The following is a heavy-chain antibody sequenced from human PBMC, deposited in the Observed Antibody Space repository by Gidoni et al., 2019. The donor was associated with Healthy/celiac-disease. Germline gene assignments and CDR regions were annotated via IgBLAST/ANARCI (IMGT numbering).Heavy chain of an antibody. D-gene: IGHD3-10*01. V-gene: IGHV4-31*03. J-gene: IGHJ3*02. CDR1: GGSISSGGYY. CDR2: SYYSGST. Sequence: QVQLQESGPGLVKPSQTLSLTCTVSGGSISSGGYYWSWIRQHPGKGLEWIGYSYYSGSTYSNPSLKRRVTISVDTSKNQFSLKLSSVTAADPAVYYCARVLWGSGSPSDAFVIWGQGTMVTVSS. CDR3: ARVLWGSGSPSDAFVI.